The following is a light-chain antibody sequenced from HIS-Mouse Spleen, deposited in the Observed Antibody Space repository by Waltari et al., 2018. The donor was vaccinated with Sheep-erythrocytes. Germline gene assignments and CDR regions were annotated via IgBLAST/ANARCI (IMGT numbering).Light chain of an antibody. CDR3: LLYYGGAQLGV. J-gene: IGLJ3*02. Sequence: QTVVTQEPSLTVSPGGTVTLTCASSTGAVTSGYYPNWFQQKPGQAPRALIYSTSNNHSWTPGRFSGSLLGGKAALTLSGVQPEDEAEYYCLLYYGGAQLGVFGGGTKLTVL. CDR2: STS. V-gene: IGLV7-43*01. CDR1: TGAVTSGYY.